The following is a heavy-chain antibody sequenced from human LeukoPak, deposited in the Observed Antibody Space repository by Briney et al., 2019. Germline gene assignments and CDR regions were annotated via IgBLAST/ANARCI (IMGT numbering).Heavy chain of an antibody. D-gene: IGHD3-10*01. J-gene: IGHJ4*02. Sequence: GESLKISCKGSGYSFTSYWIGWVRQMPGKGLEWMGIIYPGDSDTRYSPSFQGQVTISADKSISTAYLQWSSLKASDTAMYYCARHIRAPYYYASGSLDYWGQGTLVTVSP. CDR2: IYPGDSDT. V-gene: IGHV5-51*01. CDR1: GYSFTSYW. CDR3: ARHIRAPYYYASGSLDY.